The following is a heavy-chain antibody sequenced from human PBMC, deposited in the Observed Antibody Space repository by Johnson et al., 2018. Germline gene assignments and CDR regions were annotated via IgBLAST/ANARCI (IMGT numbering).Heavy chain of an antibody. CDR2: ISYDGSNE. CDR1: GFTFSSYA. J-gene: IGHJ3*02. V-gene: IGHV3-30*04. D-gene: IGHD6-19*01. Sequence: QVQLVESGGGVVQPGRSLRLSCAASGFTFSSYAMHWVRQAPGKGLEWLAVISYDGSNEYYADSVKGRFIISRDNSKKNLYLQMNSLRPEDTAVYYCAKASAQWLGTIAFDIWGQGTMVTVSS. CDR3: AKASAQWLGTIAFDI.